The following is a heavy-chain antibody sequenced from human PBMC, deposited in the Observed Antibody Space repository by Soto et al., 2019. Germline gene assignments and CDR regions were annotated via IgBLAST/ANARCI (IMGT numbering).Heavy chain of an antibody. CDR3: ASGRAVIGYYCNTEG. CDR1: GGTFSSYT. CDR2: IIPILGIA. J-gene: IGHJ6*03. Sequence: ASMKVSCKASGGTFSSYTISWVRQAPGQGLEWMGRIIPILGIANYAQKFPGRVTVTADKSTSTAYMELSSLRPEDTAMYYCASGRAVIGYYCNTEGWGKGTAITISS. V-gene: IGHV1-69*02.